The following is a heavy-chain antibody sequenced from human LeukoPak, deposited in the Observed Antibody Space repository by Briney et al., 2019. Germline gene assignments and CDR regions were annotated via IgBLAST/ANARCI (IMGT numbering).Heavy chain of an antibody. Sequence: SETLSLTCTVSGGSISSSSYYWGWIRQPPGKGLEWIGSIYYSGSTYYNPSLKSRVTISVDTSKNQFSLKLSSVTAADTAVYYCARYDYVWGSSHIRGAYFDYWGQGTLVTVSS. V-gene: IGHV4-39*07. CDR1: GGSISSSSYY. D-gene: IGHD3-16*01. CDR2: IYYSGST. J-gene: IGHJ4*02. CDR3: ARYDYVWGSSHIRGAYFDY.